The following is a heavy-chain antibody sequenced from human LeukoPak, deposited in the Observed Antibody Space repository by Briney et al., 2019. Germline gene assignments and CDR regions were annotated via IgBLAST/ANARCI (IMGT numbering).Heavy chain of an antibody. CDR2: ISAYNGNT. CDR3: ASDDYYGSGSYFYY. Sequence: ASVKVSCKASGYTFTSYGISWVRQAPGQGLEWMGWISAYNGNTNYAQKLQGRVTMTTDTSTSTAYMELRSLRSDDTAVYYCASDDYYGSGSYFYYWGQGTLVTVSS. V-gene: IGHV1-18*01. CDR1: GYTFTSYG. D-gene: IGHD3-10*01. J-gene: IGHJ4*02.